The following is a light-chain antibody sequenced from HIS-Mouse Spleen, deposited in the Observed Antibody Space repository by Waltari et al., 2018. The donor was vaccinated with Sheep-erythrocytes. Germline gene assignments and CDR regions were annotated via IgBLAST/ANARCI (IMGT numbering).Light chain of an antibody. V-gene: IGLV2-14*02. CDR1: SSDVGSYNL. J-gene: IGLJ1*01. Sequence: QSALTQPASVSGSPGQSITISCPGTSSDVGSYNLVSCYQQHPGKAPNLMIYEGSKRPSGVSNRFSGSKSGNTASLTISGLQAEDEADYYCCSYAGSYNHVFATGTKVTVL. CDR2: EGS. CDR3: CSYAGSYNHV.